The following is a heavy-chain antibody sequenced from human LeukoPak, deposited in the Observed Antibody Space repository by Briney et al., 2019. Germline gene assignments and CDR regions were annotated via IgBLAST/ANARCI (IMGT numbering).Heavy chain of an antibody. CDR2: ISGSGGTA. D-gene: IGHD2-2*01. CDR1: GFTFSSQA. V-gene: IGHV3-23*01. J-gene: IGHJ6*02. Sequence: GGSLRLSCVASGFTFSSQAMSWVRQAPGKGLEWVSAISGSGGTAYQAESVKGRFTISRDNSKNTLYLQMNSLRAEDAAVYYCAKGSTTLWGVWGQGTTVTVSS. CDR3: AKGSTTLWGV.